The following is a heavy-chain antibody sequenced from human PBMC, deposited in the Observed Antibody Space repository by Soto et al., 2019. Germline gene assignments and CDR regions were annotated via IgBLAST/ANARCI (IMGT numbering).Heavy chain of an antibody. J-gene: IGHJ6*02. Sequence: SETLSLTCTVSGGSISSYYWSWIRQPPGKGLEWIGYIYYSGSTNYNPSLKSRVTISVDTSKNQFSLELTSVTAADTAVYYCARTSGWSMDVWGQGTTVTVSS. CDR1: GGSISSYY. V-gene: IGHV4-59*01. D-gene: IGHD3-10*01. CDR2: IYYSGST. CDR3: ARTSGWSMDV.